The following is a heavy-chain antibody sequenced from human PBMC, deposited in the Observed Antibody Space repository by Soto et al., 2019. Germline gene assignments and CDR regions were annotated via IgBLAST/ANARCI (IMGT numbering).Heavy chain of an antibody. D-gene: IGHD6-13*01. J-gene: IGHJ6*02. V-gene: IGHV1-2*02. CDR1: GYTFTGYY. CDR2: INPNSGGT. CDR3: ATTTKGIAAAGAISYYYYYGMDV. Sequence: ASVKVSCKASGYTFTGYYMHWVRQAPGQGLEWMGWINPNSGGTNYAQKFQGRVTMTRDTSISTAYMELSRLRSDDTAVYYCATTTKGIAAAGAISYYYYYGMDVWGQGTTVTVSS.